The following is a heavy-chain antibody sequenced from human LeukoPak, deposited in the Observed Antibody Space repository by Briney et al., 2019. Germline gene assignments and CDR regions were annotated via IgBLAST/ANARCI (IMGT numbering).Heavy chain of an antibody. D-gene: IGHD7-27*01. Sequence: GGSLRLSCSASGFTFSSYAMRWVRRAPGKGLEYISAISSDGDSTYLTDSVKGRFTISRDNSKNTLYLQMNSLSVEDTAVYYCVRERGNWGLDEWGQGTLVSVSS. J-gene: IGHJ4*02. CDR1: GFTFSSYA. CDR2: ISSDGDST. CDR3: VRERGNWGLDE. V-gene: IGHV3-64*04.